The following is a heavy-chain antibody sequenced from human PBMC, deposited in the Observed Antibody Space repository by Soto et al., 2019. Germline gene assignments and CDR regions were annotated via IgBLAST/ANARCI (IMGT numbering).Heavy chain of an antibody. CDR1: GGSISSYY. Sequence: QVQLQESGPGLVKPSETLSLTCTVSGGSISSYYWSWIRQPPGKGLEWIGHMYYSGSTSYNPSLTRWFTLSVHTSETHFSLNLSYVTAASTSVYSCAAWVQNNWIDPWGQGTLVTVSS. V-gene: IGHV4-59*08. CDR2: MYYSGST. J-gene: IGHJ5*02. CDR3: AAWVQNNWIDP. D-gene: IGHD1-1*01.